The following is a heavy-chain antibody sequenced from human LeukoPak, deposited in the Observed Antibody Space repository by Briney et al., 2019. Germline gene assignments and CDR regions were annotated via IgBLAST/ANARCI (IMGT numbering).Heavy chain of an antibody. V-gene: IGHV4-30-4*08. CDR2: IHYSGTA. J-gene: IGHJ3*02. CDR3: ARPGLTGHDALDI. Sequence: SETLSLTCSVSGDSISSSEDFWSWIRQPPGKGLEWIGYIHYSGTAYYKPSLKSRVTMSVDASKNHFSLKMSSVTAADTAVYYCARPGLTGHDALDIWGQGTMVTVSS. CDR1: GDSISSSEDF. D-gene: IGHD7-27*01.